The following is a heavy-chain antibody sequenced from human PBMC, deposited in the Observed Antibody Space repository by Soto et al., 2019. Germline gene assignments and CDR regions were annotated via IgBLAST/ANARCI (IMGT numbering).Heavy chain of an antibody. CDR1: GFTFSSHS. CDR3: ARHGDYGYYYYYYYMDV. CDR2: IKQDGSEK. J-gene: IGHJ6*03. Sequence: GGSPRLSCAASGFTFSSHSMNWVRQAPGKGLEWVANIKQDGSEKYYVDSVRGRFTISRDNAKNSLYLQMNSLRAEDTAVYYCARHGDYGYYYYYYYMDVWGKGTTVTVSS. V-gene: IGHV3-7*01. D-gene: IGHD4-17*01.